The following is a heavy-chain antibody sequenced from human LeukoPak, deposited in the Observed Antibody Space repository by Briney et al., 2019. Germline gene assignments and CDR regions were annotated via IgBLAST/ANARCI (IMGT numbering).Heavy chain of an antibody. V-gene: IGHV5-51*01. CDR3: ARHGRITILTQSYGMDV. CDR2: IYPGDSDS. D-gene: IGHD3-3*01. CDR1: GYSFTNYW. Sequence: LGESLKISCKGSGYSFTNYWIGWVRQMPGKGLEWMGIIYPGDSDSRYSPSFQGQVTISADKSISTAYLQWSSLEASDTAMYYCARHGRITILTQSYGMDVWGQGTTVTVSS. J-gene: IGHJ6*02.